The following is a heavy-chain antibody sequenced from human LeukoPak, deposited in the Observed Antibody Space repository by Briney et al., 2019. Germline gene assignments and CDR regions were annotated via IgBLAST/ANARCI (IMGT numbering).Heavy chain of an antibody. CDR3: QSRFLEWLLDY. J-gene: IGHJ4*02. CDR2: IYGTGST. CDR1: GDSIRSNNYY. V-gene: IGHV4-39*01. D-gene: IGHD3-3*01. Sequence: SETLSLTCTVSGDSIRSNNYYWGWIRQPPGKGLEWIGSIYGTGSTFYNPSLKSRVIISVDTSKNQFSLKLSSVTAADTAVYYCQSRFLEWLLDYWGQGTLVTVSS.